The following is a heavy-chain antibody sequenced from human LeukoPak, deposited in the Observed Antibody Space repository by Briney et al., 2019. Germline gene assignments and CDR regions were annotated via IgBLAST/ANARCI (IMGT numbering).Heavy chain of an antibody. Sequence: GRSLRLSCAASGFTFSSYAMHWVRQAPGKGLEWVAVISYDGSNKYYADSVKGRFTISRDNSKNTLYLQMNSLRAEDTAVYYCARDPARSGSYGPLDYWGQGILVTVSS. D-gene: IGHD1-26*01. J-gene: IGHJ4*02. V-gene: IGHV3-30*01. CDR3: ARDPARSGSYGPLDY. CDR1: GFTFSSYA. CDR2: ISYDGSNK.